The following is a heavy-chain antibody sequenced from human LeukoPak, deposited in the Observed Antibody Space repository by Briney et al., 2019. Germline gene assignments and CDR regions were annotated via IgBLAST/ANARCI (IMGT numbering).Heavy chain of an antibody. CDR3: ASGYCSGGSCYSSEYSFDY. J-gene: IGHJ4*02. CDR2: ISGSGGST. Sequence: GGSLRLSCAASGFTFSSYAMSWVRQAPGKGLEWVSAISGSGGSTYYADSVKGRFTISRDNSKNTLYLQMNSLRAEDTAVYYCASGYCSGGSCYSSEYSFDYWGQGTLVTVSS. CDR1: GFTFSSYA. V-gene: IGHV3-23*01. D-gene: IGHD2-15*01.